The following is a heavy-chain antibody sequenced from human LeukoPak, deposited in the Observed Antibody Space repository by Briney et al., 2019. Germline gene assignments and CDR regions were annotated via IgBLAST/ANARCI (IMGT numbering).Heavy chain of an antibody. CDR2: IRYDGSNK. CDR3: AKDWGPYSSSDVPYDY. Sequence: PGGSLRLSCAASGFTFSSYGMHWVRQAPGKGLEWVAFIRYDGSNKYYADSVEGRFTISRDNSKNTLYLQMNSLRAEDTAVYYCAKDWGPYSSSDVPYDYWGQGTLVTVSS. V-gene: IGHV3-30*02. J-gene: IGHJ4*02. D-gene: IGHD6-6*01. CDR1: GFTFSSYG.